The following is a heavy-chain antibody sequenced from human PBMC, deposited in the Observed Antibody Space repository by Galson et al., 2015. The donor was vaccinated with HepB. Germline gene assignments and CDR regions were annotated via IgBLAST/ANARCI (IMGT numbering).Heavy chain of an antibody. V-gene: IGHV1-18*04. D-gene: IGHD6-19*01. CDR2: NSAYNGHT. Sequence: SVKVSCKASGYSFSSYGISWVRQAPGQGLEWMGWNSAYNGHTNYGQKFQGRVTMTTDTSTSTAYMELRSLRSDDTAVYYCARSGTAVPGIIDYWGQGTLVTVSS. J-gene: IGHJ4*02. CDR1: GYSFSSYG. CDR3: ARSGTAVPGIIDY.